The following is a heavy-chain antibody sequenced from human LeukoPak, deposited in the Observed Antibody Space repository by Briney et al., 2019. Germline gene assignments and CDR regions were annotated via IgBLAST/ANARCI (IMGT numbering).Heavy chain of an antibody. J-gene: IGHJ4*02. CDR3: AKEGRSLQTY. Sequence: GGSLRLSCAASGFTFSNAWMSWVRLAPGKGLEWVANIKEDGTETYYVDSVKGQFTISRDNAKNSLYLQMNSLRVEDTAVYYCAKEGRSLQTYWGQGTLVTVSS. CDR1: GFTFSNAW. D-gene: IGHD5-24*01. CDR2: IKEDGTET. V-gene: IGHV3-7*03.